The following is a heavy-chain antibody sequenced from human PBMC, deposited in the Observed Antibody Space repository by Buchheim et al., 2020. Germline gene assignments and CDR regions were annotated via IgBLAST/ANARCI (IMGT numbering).Heavy chain of an antibody. D-gene: IGHD2-15*01. CDR3: ARDRGGGYCSGGSCYKSNNWFDP. CDR2: IYYSGST. V-gene: IGHV4-39*07. Sequence: QLQLQESGPGLVKPSETLSLTCTVSGGSISSSSYYWGWIRQPPGKGLEWIGSIYYSGSTYYNPSLKSRVTISVDTSQNPFSLKLSSVTAADTAVYYCARDRGGGYCSGGSCYKSNNWFDPWGQGTL. CDR1: GGSISSSSYY. J-gene: IGHJ5*02.